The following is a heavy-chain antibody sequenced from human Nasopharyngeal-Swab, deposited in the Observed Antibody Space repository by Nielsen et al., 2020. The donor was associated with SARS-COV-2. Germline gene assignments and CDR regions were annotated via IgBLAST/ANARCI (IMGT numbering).Heavy chain of an antibody. V-gene: IGHV3-23*01. Sequence: GGSLRLSCAASGFTFSTYAMTWVRQPPGRGLEWVSTISVSGDYTYYADSAKGRFSISRDNSKSTLYLQMNSLRAEDTAVYYCAKHAAYTNSWHHFDYWGQGTLVTVSS. CDR2: ISVSGDYT. J-gene: IGHJ4*02. CDR1: GFTFSTYA. CDR3: AKHAAYTNSWHHFDY. D-gene: IGHD6-13*01.